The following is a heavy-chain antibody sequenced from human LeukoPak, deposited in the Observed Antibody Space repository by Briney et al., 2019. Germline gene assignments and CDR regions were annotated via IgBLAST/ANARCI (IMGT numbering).Heavy chain of an antibody. D-gene: IGHD2-2*01. J-gene: IGHJ6*03. V-gene: IGHV3-48*04. CDR1: GFSFSSYS. CDR2: ISSGSGTI. Sequence: GGSLRLSCAASGFSFSSYSMNWVRQAPGKGLEYVSYISSGSGTIYYADSVQGRFTISRDNAKNSLYLQMNSLSAEDAAVYYCARVAVIYQYYMDVWGRGTTVTVSS. CDR3: ARVAVIYQYYMDV.